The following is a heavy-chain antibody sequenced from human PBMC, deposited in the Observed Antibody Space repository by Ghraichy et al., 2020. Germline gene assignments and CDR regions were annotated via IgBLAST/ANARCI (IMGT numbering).Heavy chain of an antibody. J-gene: IGHJ4*02. D-gene: IGHD1-26*01. Sequence: TLSLTCAISGDSVSSNSATWNWIRQSPSRGLEWLGRTYYRSKWYNDYAVSVKGRITINPDTSKNHFSLQLNSVTPEDTAVYYCARDPGTYYPFDYWGQGTLVTVSS. V-gene: IGHV6-1*01. CDR1: GDSVSSNSAT. CDR3: ARDPGTYYPFDY. CDR2: TYYRSKWYN.